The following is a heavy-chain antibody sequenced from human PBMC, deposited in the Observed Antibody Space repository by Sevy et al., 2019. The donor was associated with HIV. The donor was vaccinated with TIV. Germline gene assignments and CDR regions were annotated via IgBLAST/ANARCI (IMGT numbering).Heavy chain of an antibody. CDR3: ASEVVVAATYYYYGMDV. V-gene: IGHV3-74*01. D-gene: IGHD2-15*01. CDR1: GFTFSSYW. CDR2: INSDGSST. Sequence: GESLKISCAASGFTFSSYWMHWVRQAPGKGLVWVSRINSDGSSTSYADSVKGRFTISRDNAKNTLYLQMNSLRAEDTAVYYCASEVVVAATYYYYGMDVWGQGTTVTVSS. J-gene: IGHJ6*02.